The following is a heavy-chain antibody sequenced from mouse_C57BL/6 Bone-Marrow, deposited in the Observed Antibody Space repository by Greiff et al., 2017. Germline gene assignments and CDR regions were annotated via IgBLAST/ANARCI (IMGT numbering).Heavy chain of an antibody. CDR2: IDPSDSYT. Sequence: QVQLQQPGAELVRPGNSVKLSCKASGYTFTSYWMHWVKQRPGQGLEWIGVIDPSDSYTNYNQKFKGKATLTVDTSSSTAYMQLSSLTSEDSAVYYCARSGYYDYYWGQGTLVTVSA. CDR3: ARSGYYDYY. V-gene: IGHV1-59*01. CDR1: GYTFTSYW. D-gene: IGHD2-4*01. J-gene: IGHJ3*01.